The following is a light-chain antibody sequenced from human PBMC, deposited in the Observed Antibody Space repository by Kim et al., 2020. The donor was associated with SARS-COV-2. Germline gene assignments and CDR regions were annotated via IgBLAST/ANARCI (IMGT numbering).Light chain of an antibody. J-gene: IGKJ4*01. CDR1: QSVLYSSNKSNY. Sequence: MAAINFKSSQSVLYSSNKSNYLAWYQQKPGQPPKLLIYWASTRESGVPDRFSGSGSGTDFTLTISSLQAEDVAVYYCQQYYSTPLTFGGGTKLEIK. CDR2: WAS. CDR3: QQYYSTPLT. V-gene: IGKV4-1*01.